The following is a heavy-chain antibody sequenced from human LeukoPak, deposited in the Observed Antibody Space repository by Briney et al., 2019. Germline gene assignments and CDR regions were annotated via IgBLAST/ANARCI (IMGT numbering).Heavy chain of an antibody. CDR1: GRSISSGDYY. V-gene: IGHV4-30-4*08. CDR2: IYYSGST. CDR3: ASDGVFRDLDSPKAYN. D-gene: IGHD2-21*01. Sequence: SETLSLTCTVSGRSISSGDYYWSWIRQSPGKGLEWIGYIYYSGSTYYNPSLKSRVTISVDTSKNQFSLKLSSVTAAQPAVYYCASDGVFRDLDSPKAYNSGHRTLVTVSS. J-gene: IGHJ4*01.